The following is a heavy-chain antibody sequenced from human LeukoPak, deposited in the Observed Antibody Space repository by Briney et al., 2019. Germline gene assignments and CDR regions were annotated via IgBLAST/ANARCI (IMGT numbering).Heavy chain of an antibody. J-gene: IGHJ5*02. V-gene: IGHV4-4*07. CDR3: ARGGMISFGGAIVSKWFDP. CDR1: GDFRSSDY. D-gene: IGHD3-16*02. CDR2: VFFSGRT. Sequence: PSETLSLTCTVSGDFRSSDYWSWIRQPAGEGLEWIGRVFFSGRTNYNPSLKSRITMSVDTSKDQFSLKLRSVTAADTAVYYCARGGMISFGGAIVSKWFDPWGQGSLVTVSS.